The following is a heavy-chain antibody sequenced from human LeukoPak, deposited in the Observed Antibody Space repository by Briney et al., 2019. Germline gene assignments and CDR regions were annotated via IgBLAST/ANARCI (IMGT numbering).Heavy chain of an antibody. D-gene: IGHD2-15*01. CDR2: IIPIFGTA. CDR3: ARERGDDIVVVVAATTWFDP. CDR1: RGTFSSYA. V-gene: IGHV1-69*05. Sequence: SVKVSCKASRGTFSSYAISWVRQAPGQGLEWVGRIIPIFGTANYAQKFQGRVTITTDESTSTAYMELSSLRSEDTAVYYCARERGDDIVVVVAATTWFDPWGQGTLVTVSS. J-gene: IGHJ5*02.